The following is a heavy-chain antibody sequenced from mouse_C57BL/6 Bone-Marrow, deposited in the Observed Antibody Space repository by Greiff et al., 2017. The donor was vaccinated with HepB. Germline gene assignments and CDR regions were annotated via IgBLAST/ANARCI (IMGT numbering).Heavy chain of an antibody. D-gene: IGHD1-1*01. Sequence: VQLQQPGAELVKPGASVKLSCKASGYTFTSYWMHWVKQRPGQGLEWIGMIHPNSGSTNYNEKFKSKATLTVDKSSSTAYMQLSSLTSEDSAVYYCARWTTVVAYYAMDYWGQGTSGTVSS. CDR3: ARWTTVVAYYAMDY. CDR2: IHPNSGST. J-gene: IGHJ4*01. CDR1: GYTFTSYW. V-gene: IGHV1-64*01.